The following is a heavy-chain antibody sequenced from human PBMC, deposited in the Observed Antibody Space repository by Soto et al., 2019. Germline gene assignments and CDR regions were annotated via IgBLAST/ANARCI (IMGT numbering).Heavy chain of an antibody. CDR1: GFTFSSYA. CDR3: AKAATYGDYVSGMDV. CDR2: ISGSGGST. D-gene: IGHD4-17*01. J-gene: IGHJ6*02. V-gene: IGHV3-23*01. Sequence: AGGSLRLSCAASGFTFSSYAMSWVRQAPGKGLEWVSAISGSGGSTYYADSVKGRFTISRDNSKNTLYLQMNSLRAEDTAVYYCAKAATYGDYVSGMDVWGQGTTVTVSS.